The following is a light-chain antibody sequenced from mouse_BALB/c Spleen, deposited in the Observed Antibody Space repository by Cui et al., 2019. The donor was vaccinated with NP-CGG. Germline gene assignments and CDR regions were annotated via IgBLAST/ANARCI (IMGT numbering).Light chain of an antibody. CDR1: TGAVTTSNY. Sequence: QAVWCQEAALTTSPGETVTLTCRSSTGAVTTSNYANWVQEKPDHLFTGLIGGTNNRAPGVPARFSGSLIGDKAALTITGAQTEDEAIYFCALWYSNHWVFGGGTKLTVL. CDR2: GTN. CDR3: ALWYSNHWV. V-gene: IGLV1*01. J-gene: IGLJ1*01.